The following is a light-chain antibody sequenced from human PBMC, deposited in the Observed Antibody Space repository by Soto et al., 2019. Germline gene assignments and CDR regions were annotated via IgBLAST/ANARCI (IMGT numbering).Light chain of an antibody. CDR1: QSVSSN. J-gene: IGKJ5*01. CDR2: DAS. CDR3: QQRINPIT. Sequence: FTQYSCTLPLSPGPRATLYVRASQSVSSNLAWYQQKPGKAPRLLIYDASNWATGIPARFSGSGSGTDFTLTISRLEPEDFAVYYCQQRINPITFGQGTRLEI. V-gene: IGKV3-11*01.